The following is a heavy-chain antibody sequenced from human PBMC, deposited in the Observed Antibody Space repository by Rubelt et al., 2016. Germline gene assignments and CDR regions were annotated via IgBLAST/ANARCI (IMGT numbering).Heavy chain of an antibody. V-gene: IGHV3-53*01. J-gene: IGHJ4*02. Sequence: EVRLVESGGALIQPGGSLRLSCAASGFTVSTTYMSWVRQAPGKGLEWVSVIYAGGGTYYADSVKGRFTIPRDNAKNSLYLQMNSLGAEDTAVYYCARDFYGSGGFDSWGLGTLVTVSS. CDR2: IYAGGGT. D-gene: IGHD3-10*01. CDR1: GFTVSTTY. CDR3: ARDFYGSGGFDS.